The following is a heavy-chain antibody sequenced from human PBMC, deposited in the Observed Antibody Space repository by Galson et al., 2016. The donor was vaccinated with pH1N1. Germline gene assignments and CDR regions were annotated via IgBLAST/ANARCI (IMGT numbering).Heavy chain of an antibody. CDR3: ARMVYGDNLKNFDY. J-gene: IGHJ4*02. Sequence: PALVKPTQTLTLTCTFSGFSLSTSGMCVSWIRQPPGKALEWLALLDWDDHKYYSTSLKTRLTISKDTSKNQVVLTMTNMDPVDTATYYCARMVYGDNLKNFDYWGQGTLVIVSS. CDR1: GFSLSTSGMC. CDR2: LDWDDHK. D-gene: IGHD4-23*01. V-gene: IGHV2-70*01.